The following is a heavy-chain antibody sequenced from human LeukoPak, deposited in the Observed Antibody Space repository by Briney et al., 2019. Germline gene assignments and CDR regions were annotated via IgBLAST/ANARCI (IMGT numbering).Heavy chain of an antibody. CDR3: ARDSESGWSDY. CDR2: ISSSGSTI. J-gene: IGHJ4*02. CDR1: GFTFSSYE. V-gene: IGHV3-48*03. Sequence: GGSLRLSCAASGFTFSSYEMNWVRQAPGKGLAWVSYISSSGSTIYYADSVKGRFTISRDNAKNSLYLQMNSLRAEDTAVYYCARDSESGWSDYGGQGTLVTVSS. D-gene: IGHD6-19*01.